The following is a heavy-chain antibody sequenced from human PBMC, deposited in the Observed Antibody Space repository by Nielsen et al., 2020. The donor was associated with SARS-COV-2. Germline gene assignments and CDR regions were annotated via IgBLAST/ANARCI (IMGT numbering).Heavy chain of an antibody. CDR3: AREAVDTAMVDYYYYYYMDV. CDR1: GGSISSYY. Sequence: SETLSLTCTVSGGSISSYYWSWIRQPPGKGLEWIGYTYYSGSTNYNPSLKSRVTISVDTSKNQFSLKLSSVTAADTAVYYCAREAVDTAMVDYYYYYYMDVWGKGTTVTVSS. CDR2: TYYSGST. J-gene: IGHJ6*03. D-gene: IGHD5-18*01. V-gene: IGHV4-59*01.